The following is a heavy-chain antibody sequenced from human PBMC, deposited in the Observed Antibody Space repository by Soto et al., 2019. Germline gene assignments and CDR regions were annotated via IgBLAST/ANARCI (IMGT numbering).Heavy chain of an antibody. CDR1: GYTFTSYE. D-gene: IGHD5-12*01. J-gene: IGHJ4*02. Sequence: QVQLVQSGAEVKKPGASVKVSCKASGYTFTSYEIHWVRQATGQGLEWMGWMNPNSENAGYGQKFQGRVTMTRNTSISTAYMELSSLRSEDTAVYYCARTPSQYSGYDYYLDYWGQGTLVSVSS. CDR2: MNPNSENA. V-gene: IGHV1-8*01. CDR3: ARTPSQYSGYDYYLDY.